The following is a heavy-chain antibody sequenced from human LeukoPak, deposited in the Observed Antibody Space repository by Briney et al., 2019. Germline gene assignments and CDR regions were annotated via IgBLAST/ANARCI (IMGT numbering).Heavy chain of an antibody. Sequence: GGSLRLSCAASGFTFSRYSMNWVRQAPGKGLEWVSSISSSSNYIYYADSVKGRFTISRDNAKNSLYLQMNSLRAENTAVYYCARPYYDSSGYYRFDYWGQGTLVTVSS. D-gene: IGHD3-22*01. J-gene: IGHJ4*02. CDR1: GFTFSRYS. V-gene: IGHV3-21*01. CDR2: ISSSSNYI. CDR3: ARPYYDSSGYYRFDY.